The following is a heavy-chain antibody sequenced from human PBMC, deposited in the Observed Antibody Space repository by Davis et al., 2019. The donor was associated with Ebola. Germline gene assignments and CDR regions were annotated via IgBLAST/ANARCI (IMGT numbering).Heavy chain of an antibody. CDR2: ISSSGSTI. D-gene: IGHD1-26*01. V-gene: IGHV3-11*01. CDR3: ARRSKSGSYGY. Sequence: GESLKISCAASGFTFSDYYMSWIRQAPGKGLEWVSYISSSGSTIYYADSVKGRFTISRDNAKNSLYLQMNSLRAEDTAVYYCARRSKSGSYGYWGQGTLVTVSS. J-gene: IGHJ4*02. CDR1: GFTFSDYY.